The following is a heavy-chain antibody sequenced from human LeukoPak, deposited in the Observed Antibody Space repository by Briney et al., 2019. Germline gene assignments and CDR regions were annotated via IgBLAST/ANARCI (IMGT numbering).Heavy chain of an antibody. D-gene: IGHD4-17*01. V-gene: IGHV3-64D*09. CDR2: ISSNGGNT. Sequence: PGGSLRLSCSAPGFSFSICSMHWVRQAPGKGLEYVSAISSNGGNTNYADSVKGRFTISRDNSKNTLYLQMSSLRAEDTAVYYCVKATVTSSYFDYFDYWGQGTLVTVSS. CDR3: VKATVTSSYFDYFDY. J-gene: IGHJ4*02. CDR1: GFSFSICS.